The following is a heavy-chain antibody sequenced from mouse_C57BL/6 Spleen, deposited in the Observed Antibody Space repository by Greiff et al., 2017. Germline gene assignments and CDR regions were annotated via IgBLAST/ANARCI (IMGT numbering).Heavy chain of an antibody. V-gene: IGHV1-66*01. CDR3: AREVPSLYAMDY. D-gene: IGHD2-14*01. CDR2: IYPGSGNT. CDR1: GYSFTSYY. Sequence: VKLMESGPELVKPGASVKISCKASGYSFTSYYIHWVKQRPGQGLEWIGWIYPGSGNTKYNEKFKGKATLTADTSSSTAYMQLSSLTSEDSAVYYCAREVPSLYAMDYWGQGTSVTVSS. J-gene: IGHJ4*01.